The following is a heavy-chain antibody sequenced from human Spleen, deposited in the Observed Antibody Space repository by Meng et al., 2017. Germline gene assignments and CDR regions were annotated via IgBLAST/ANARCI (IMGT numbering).Heavy chain of an antibody. D-gene: IGHD6-19*01. J-gene: IGHJ5*02. V-gene: IGHV4-39*01. CDR3: VRSSAWVRTGFDP. CDR1: GGSISTSGYY. CDR2: IGHSGTT. Sequence: QPQLQESGPGLVKPSEALSLTCSVSGGSISTSGYYWGWIRQPPGKGLEWIGSIGHSGTTYYTPSLRRRVTVSIDTSKNQFSLEVTPVTAADTAVYYCVRSSAWVRTGFDPWGQGTLVTVSS.